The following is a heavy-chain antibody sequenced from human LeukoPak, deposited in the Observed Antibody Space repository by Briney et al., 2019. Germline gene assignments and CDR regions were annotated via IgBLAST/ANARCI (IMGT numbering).Heavy chain of an antibody. CDR3: ARGSGNYDILTGYYIPSYYYYYMDV. Sequence: ASVKVSCKASGYTFTSYYMHWVRQAPGQGLEWMGIINPSGGSTSYAQKFQGRVTMTRNTSISTAYMELSSLRSEDTAVYYCARGSGNYDILTGYYIPSYYYYYMDVWGKGTTVTISS. V-gene: IGHV1-46*01. CDR2: INPSGGST. CDR1: GYTFTSYY. D-gene: IGHD3-9*01. J-gene: IGHJ6*03.